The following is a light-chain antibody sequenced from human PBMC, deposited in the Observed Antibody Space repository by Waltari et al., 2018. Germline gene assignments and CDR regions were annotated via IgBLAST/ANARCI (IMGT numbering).Light chain of an antibody. CDR1: QSVSSSY. V-gene: IGKV3-20*01. CDR2: ATS. CDR3: HQYGSSPRLT. J-gene: IGKJ4*01. Sequence: EIVSTQSPGTLSLPPGKRATLSCRASQSVSSSYLAWYQQKPGQAPRLLIYATSSRAPGIPDRFSGSGSGTDFTLTISRLEPEDFAVYYCHQYGSSPRLTFGGGTKVEIK.